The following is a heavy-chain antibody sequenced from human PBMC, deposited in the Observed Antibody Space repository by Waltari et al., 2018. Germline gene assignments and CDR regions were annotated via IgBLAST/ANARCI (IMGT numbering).Heavy chain of an antibody. Sequence: VQLQESGPGLVKSSETLSLACGVSGDSLSSGLDWVWIRQPPGKGPEWIGSVYHSGTPFYNPSLKSRVTMSVDTSKKHFSLSLSSVTAADTAVYYCARATCSHGGCSMYYFYYYMDVWGKGTTVTVSS. CDR2: VYHSGTP. J-gene: IGHJ6*03. V-gene: IGHV4-38-2*01. CDR3: ARATCSHGGCSMYYFYYYMDV. CDR1: GDSLSSGLD. D-gene: IGHD2-15*01.